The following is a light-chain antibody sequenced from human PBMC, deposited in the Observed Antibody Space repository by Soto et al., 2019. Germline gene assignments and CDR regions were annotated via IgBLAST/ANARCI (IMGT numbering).Light chain of an antibody. Sequence: AIRMTQSPSSFSASTGDRVTITCRASQGISSYLAWYQQKPGKAPKLLIYAASTLQSGVPSRFSGSGSGTDFTLTISCLQSEDFATYYCQQYYEGWTFGQGTKVEIK. J-gene: IGKJ1*01. V-gene: IGKV1-8*01. CDR1: QGISSY. CDR3: QQYYEGWT. CDR2: AAS.